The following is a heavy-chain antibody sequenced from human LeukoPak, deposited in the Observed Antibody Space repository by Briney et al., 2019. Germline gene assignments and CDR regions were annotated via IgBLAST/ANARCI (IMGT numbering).Heavy chain of an antibody. CDR3: ARDLSYCSSTSCYTFTPFDY. CDR1: GYTFTGYY. Sequence: ASVKVSCKASGYTFTGYYMHWVRQAPGQGPEWMGWINPNSGGTNYAQKFQGRVTMTRDTSISTAYMELSRLRSDDTAVYYCARDLSYCSSTSCYTFTPFDYWGQGTLVTVSS. D-gene: IGHD2-2*02. J-gene: IGHJ4*02. V-gene: IGHV1-2*02. CDR2: INPNSGGT.